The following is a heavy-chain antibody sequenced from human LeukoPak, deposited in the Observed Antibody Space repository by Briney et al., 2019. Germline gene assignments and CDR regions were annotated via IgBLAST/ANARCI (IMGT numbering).Heavy chain of an antibody. J-gene: IGHJ3*02. CDR1: GFTFSSYS. V-gene: IGHV3-21*01. CDR3: ARVTTMVRGVIRSGNYDAFDI. Sequence: GGSLRLSCAASGFTFSSYSMNWVRQAPGKGLEWVSSISSSSSYIYYADSVKGRFTISRDNAKNSLYLQMNSLRAEDTAVYYCARVTTMVRGVIRSGNYDAFDIWGQGTMVTVSS. D-gene: IGHD3-10*01. CDR2: ISSSSSYI.